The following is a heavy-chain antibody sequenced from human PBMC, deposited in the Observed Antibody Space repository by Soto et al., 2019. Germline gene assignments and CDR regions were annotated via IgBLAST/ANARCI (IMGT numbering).Heavy chain of an antibody. J-gene: IGHJ3*01. CDR1: GYSLSPYY. CDR3: SSYWRGANCPPGPWK. CDR2: INPNGGST. V-gene: IGHV1-46*03. D-gene: IGHD7-27*01. Sequence: QVHLVQSGAEVKKPGASVKVYCKASGYSLSPYYMHWVRQAPGQGLEWMAIINPNGGSTKNAQKCQGRVTLARDTSTGTVYLEPRRLTSEGTATYYFSSYWRGANCPPGPWKWGQGTMVTVSS.